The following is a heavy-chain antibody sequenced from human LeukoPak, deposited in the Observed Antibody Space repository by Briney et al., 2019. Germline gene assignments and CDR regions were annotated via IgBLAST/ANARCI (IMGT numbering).Heavy chain of an antibody. CDR1: GGSISSSSYY. Sequence: SETLSLTCTVSGGSISSSSYYWGWIRQPPGKGLEWIGSIYYSGSTYYNPSLKSRVTISVDTSKNQFSLKLSSVTAADTAVYYCAGHLRWWDYWGQGTLVTVSS. J-gene: IGHJ4*02. CDR2: IYYSGST. V-gene: IGHV4-39*07. CDR3: AGHLRWWDY. D-gene: IGHD5/OR15-5a*01.